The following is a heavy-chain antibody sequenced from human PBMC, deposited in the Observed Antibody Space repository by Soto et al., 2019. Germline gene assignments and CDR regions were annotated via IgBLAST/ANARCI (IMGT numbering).Heavy chain of an antibody. CDR2: ISYHESDK. CDR1: GFNFSSYA. CDR3: ARDRSRYSSTYAFDI. V-gene: IGHV3-30-3*01. Sequence: PGGSLRLSCAASGFNFSSYAMHWVRQAPGKGLEWVALISYHESDKYYADSVRGRFTISRDNSKNTLDLQINSLRAEDTAVYYCARDRSRYSSTYAFDIWGQGTMVTVSS. D-gene: IGHD6-13*01. J-gene: IGHJ3*02.